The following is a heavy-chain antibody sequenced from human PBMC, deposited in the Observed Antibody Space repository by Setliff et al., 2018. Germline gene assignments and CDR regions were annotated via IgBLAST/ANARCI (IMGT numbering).Heavy chain of an antibody. D-gene: IGHD3-10*01. Sequence: ASVKVSCKASGYTFTKYYMYWVRQAPGQGLEWMGIINISGGTSSYEQKFQGRVTITRDTSASTAYMELSSLRSDDTAVYYCARVDYYGSGNNYDHWGQGTLVTVSS. V-gene: IGHV1-46*01. CDR1: GYTFTKYY. CDR2: INISGGTS. J-gene: IGHJ4*02. CDR3: ARVDYYGSGNNYDH.